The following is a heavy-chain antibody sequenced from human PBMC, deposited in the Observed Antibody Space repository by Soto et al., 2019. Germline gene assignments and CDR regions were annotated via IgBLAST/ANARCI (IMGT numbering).Heavy chain of an antibody. J-gene: IGHJ6*03. Sequence: SETLSLTCTVSGGSISSSSYYWGWIRQPPGKGLEWIGSIYYSGSTYYNPSLKSRVTKSVDTSKNQFSLKLSSVTAADTAVYYCARPLNYYYYMDVWGKGTRVTVSS. CDR1: GGSISSSSYY. V-gene: IGHV4-39*01. CDR3: ARPLNYYYYMDV. CDR2: IYYSGST.